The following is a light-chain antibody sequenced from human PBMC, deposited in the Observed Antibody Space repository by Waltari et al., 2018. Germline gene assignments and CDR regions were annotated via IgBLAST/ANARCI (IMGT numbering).Light chain of an antibody. CDR1: QSISNW. CDR3: QQYNSYSLLS. Sequence: DIQMTQSPPTLSASVGYRVIISCRASQSISNWLAWYQQKPGKAPKLLVYKSSTLESGGPSRFSGSGSGTEFTLTISSLQPEDFATYYCQQYNSYSLLSFGGGTKVEIK. V-gene: IGKV1-5*03. J-gene: IGKJ4*01. CDR2: KSS.